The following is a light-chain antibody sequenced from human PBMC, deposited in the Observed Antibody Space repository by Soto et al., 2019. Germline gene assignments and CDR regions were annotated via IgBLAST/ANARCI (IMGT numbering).Light chain of an antibody. Sequence: IQMTQSPSTLSVSVGDRATITCRASQSISIRLAWYQQKPGKAPKLLIHRASSRESEVPSRFSGSGSGTEFTRTIKNLQPDESATYYCYKYKSSSTFGQGIKVDIK. CDR1: QSISIR. CDR3: YKYKSSST. CDR2: RAS. V-gene: IGKV1-5*03. J-gene: IGKJ1*01.